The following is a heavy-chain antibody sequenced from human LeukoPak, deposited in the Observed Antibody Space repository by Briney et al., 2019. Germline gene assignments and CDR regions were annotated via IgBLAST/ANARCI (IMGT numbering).Heavy chain of an antibody. CDR3: ARYSSSVRGGFDY. CDR2: IYYSGST. Sequence: ETLSLTCTVSGGSISSGGYYWSWIRQHPGRGLEWIGYIYYSGSTNCNPSLKSRVTISVDTSKNQFSLKLSSVTAADTAVYYCARYSSSVRGGFDYWGQGTLVTVSS. CDR1: GGSISSGGYY. D-gene: IGHD6-6*01. V-gene: IGHV4-61*08. J-gene: IGHJ4*02.